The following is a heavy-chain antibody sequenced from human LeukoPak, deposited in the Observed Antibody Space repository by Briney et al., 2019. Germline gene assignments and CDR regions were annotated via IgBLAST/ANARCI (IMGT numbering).Heavy chain of an antibody. D-gene: IGHD6-19*01. CDR1: GFTFSSYE. Sequence: TGGSLRLSCAASGFTFSSYEMNWVRQAPGKGLEWVSYISSSGSTIYYADSVKGRFTISRDNAKNSLYLQMNSLRAEDTAVYYCAKSIPAIAVAVSTRQWGQGTLVTVSS. V-gene: IGHV3-48*03. CDR2: ISSSGSTI. CDR3: AKSIPAIAVAVSTRQ. J-gene: IGHJ4*02.